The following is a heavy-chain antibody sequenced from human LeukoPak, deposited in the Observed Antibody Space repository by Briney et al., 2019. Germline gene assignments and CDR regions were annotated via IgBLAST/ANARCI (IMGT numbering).Heavy chain of an antibody. D-gene: IGHD3-16*01. CDR3: ARGGGLDV. Sequence: GGSLRLSCAASGLTFSNHAMHWVRQAPGKGLEWVASINHNGNVNYYVDSVKGRFTISRDNAKNSLYLQMSNLRAEDTAVYFCARGGGLDVWGQGATVTVSS. J-gene: IGHJ6*02. CDR1: GLTFSNHA. V-gene: IGHV3-7*03. CDR2: INHNGNVN.